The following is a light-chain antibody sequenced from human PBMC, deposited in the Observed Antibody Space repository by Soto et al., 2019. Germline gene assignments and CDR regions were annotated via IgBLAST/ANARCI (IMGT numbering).Light chain of an antibody. CDR2: DVS. CDR3: CSYAGRYTYV. J-gene: IGLJ1*01. V-gene: IGLV2-11*01. CDR1: SSDVGGYNY. Sequence: QSALTQPRSVSGSPGQSVTISCIGASSDVGGYNYVSWYQQHPGKAPKLMIYDVSKRPSGVPDRFSGSKSGNTASLTISGLQTEDEADYYCCSYAGRYTYVFGTGTKVTVL.